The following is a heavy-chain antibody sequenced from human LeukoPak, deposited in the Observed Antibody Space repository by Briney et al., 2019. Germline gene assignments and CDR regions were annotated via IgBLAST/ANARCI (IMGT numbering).Heavy chain of an antibody. Sequence: GGSLRLSCAAAGFTFSTYSMNWVRQAPGQGLEWISSITSSSSYIYYADSVKGRFTISRDNAKKSVYLQMDSLRAEDTAVYFCTRDLHTVIPPGGIDYWGQGTPVTVSS. CDR3: TRDLHTVIPPGGIDY. D-gene: IGHD4-17*01. CDR1: GFTFSTYS. CDR2: ITSSSSYI. V-gene: IGHV3-21*01. J-gene: IGHJ4*02.